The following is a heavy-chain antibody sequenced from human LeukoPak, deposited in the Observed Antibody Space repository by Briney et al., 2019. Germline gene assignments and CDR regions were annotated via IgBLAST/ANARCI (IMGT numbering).Heavy chain of an antibody. CDR2: LYHSGNT. J-gene: IGHJ6*03. Sequence: TSETLSLTCTVSGYSISSGYYWGWIRQPPGKGLEWIGNLYHSGNTYYNPSLKSRVTISVVTSKNQFSLKLSSVTAADTAIYYCARVRYYYDSSGLRDPHYYHYYMDVWGKGTTVTVSS. V-gene: IGHV4-38-2*02. CDR1: GYSISSGYY. D-gene: IGHD3-22*01. CDR3: ARVRYYYDSSGLRDPHYYHYYMDV.